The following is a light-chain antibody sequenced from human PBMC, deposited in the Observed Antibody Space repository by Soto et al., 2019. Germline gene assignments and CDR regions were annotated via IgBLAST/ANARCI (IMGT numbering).Light chain of an antibody. J-gene: IGKJ2*01. CDR2: AAS. V-gene: IGKV1-27*01. Sequence: DIQMTQSPSSLSASIGDRVTITCRASQGISSYLAWYQQKPGKVPKLLLYAASTLQSGVPSRFSGSRSGTDFTLTISNLQPEDVATYYCQKFNNVPHTFGQGTKLEIK. CDR1: QGISSY. CDR3: QKFNNVPHT.